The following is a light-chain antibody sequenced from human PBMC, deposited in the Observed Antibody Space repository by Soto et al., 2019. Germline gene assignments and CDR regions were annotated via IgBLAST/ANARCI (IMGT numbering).Light chain of an antibody. CDR2: GAS. V-gene: IGKV3-20*01. CDR3: QQYVSSVT. CDR1: QSVDSSF. J-gene: IGKJ1*01. Sequence: EIVLTQSPGSLSLSPGERATLSCRASQSVDSSFFAWYQKKPGQAPRLLIYGASKRVTGIPDRFSGSGSGTDFTLTISRLEPEDFAVYYCQQYVSSVTFGQGTKVEIK.